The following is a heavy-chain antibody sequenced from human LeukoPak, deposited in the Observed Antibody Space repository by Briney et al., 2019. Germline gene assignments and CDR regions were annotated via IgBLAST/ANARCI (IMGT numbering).Heavy chain of an antibody. D-gene: IGHD3-10*01. V-gene: IGHV4-39*07. CDR3: ASQRYFGVGSVRGWFDP. CDR1: GDSVTSSNYY. J-gene: IGHJ5*02. Sequence: KSSETLSLTCSVSGDSVTSSNYYWGWIRQPPGKGLEWIGTIDNTGTTYYNPSLKSRVTISLGTSKNQLSLRLISVTAADTAVYFCASQRYFGVGSVRGWFDPWGQGTLVTVSS. CDR2: IDNTGTT.